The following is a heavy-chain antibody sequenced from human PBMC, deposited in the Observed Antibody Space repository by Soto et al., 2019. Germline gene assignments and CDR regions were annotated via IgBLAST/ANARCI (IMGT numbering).Heavy chain of an antibody. D-gene: IGHD2-2*01. V-gene: IGHV3-23*01. CDR2: ISGGGANT. J-gene: IGHJ3*01. Sequence: EVQLLESGGDLVQSGGSLRLSCAASGFSFSSYAMSWVRQAPGRGLEWVSTISGGGANTQYAESVKGRFTISRDNSKNTLHLQMTALRVDDTALYFCAKERYCSATSCYGGFDVWGQGTVVTVSS. CDR3: AKERYCSATSCYGGFDV. CDR1: GFSFSSYA.